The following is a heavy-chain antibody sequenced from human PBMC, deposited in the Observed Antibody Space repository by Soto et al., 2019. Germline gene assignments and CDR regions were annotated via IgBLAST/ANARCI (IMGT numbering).Heavy chain of an antibody. CDR3: ARGDATKIVVTTYYGMDV. D-gene: IGHD4-17*01. CDR1: GGSLSNFG. J-gene: IGHJ6*02. Sequence: QVQLVQSGAEVKKPGSSVKVSCKASGGSLSNFGISWVGQALGQGLEWMGGIIPVFGTANYAQRFQGRVTISADESTSIVYMNVTSLRSEDTAVYYCARGDATKIVVTTYYGMDVWGQGTTVTVSS. CDR2: IIPVFGTA. V-gene: IGHV1-69*12.